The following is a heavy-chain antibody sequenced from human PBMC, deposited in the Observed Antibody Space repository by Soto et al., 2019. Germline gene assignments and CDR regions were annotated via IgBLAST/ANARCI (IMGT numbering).Heavy chain of an antibody. CDR2: ISSGGST. Sequence: EVQLVETGGGLIQPGGSLRLSCAASGFTVSRNYMSWVRQAPGKGLAWVSVISSGGSTYYADSVKGRLTISRDNSKNTLYLQMNSLRAEDTAVYYCARALYSYGYPDTFEIWGQGTMVTVSS. CDR1: GFTVSRNY. CDR3: ARALYSYGYPDTFEI. D-gene: IGHD5-18*01. V-gene: IGHV3-53*02. J-gene: IGHJ3*02.